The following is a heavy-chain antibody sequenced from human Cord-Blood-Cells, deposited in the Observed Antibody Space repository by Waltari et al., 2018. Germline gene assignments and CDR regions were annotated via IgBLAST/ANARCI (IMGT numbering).Heavy chain of an antibody. Sequence: QVQLVQSGAEVKKPGASVKVSCKASGYTFTSSAMHWVRQAPGQMLEWMVWINAGNCNTKYSQKFQGRDTSTRDTAASTAYMELSSLRSEDTAVYYCARVSVTGDGNWYFDLWGRGTLVTVSS. V-gene: IGHV1-3*01. D-gene: IGHD7-27*01. CDR1: GYTFTSSA. CDR3: ARVSVTGDGNWYFDL. CDR2: INAGNCNT. J-gene: IGHJ2*01.